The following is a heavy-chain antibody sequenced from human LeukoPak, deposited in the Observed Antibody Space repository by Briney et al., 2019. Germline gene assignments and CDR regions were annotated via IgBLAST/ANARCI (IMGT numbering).Heavy chain of an antibody. CDR1: GFTFSSYG. J-gene: IGHJ4*02. Sequence: PGGSLRLSCAASGFTFSSYGMHWVRQAPGKGLEWVAFIRYDGSNKYYADSVKGRFTISRDNSKNTLYLQMNSLRAEDTAVYYCAKDPQKWESYFDYWGQGTLLTVSS. CDR2: IRYDGSNK. D-gene: IGHD1-26*01. V-gene: IGHV3-30*02. CDR3: AKDPQKWESYFDY.